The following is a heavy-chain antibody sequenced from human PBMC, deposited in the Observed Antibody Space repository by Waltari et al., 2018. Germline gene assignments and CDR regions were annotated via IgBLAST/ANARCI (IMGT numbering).Heavy chain of an antibody. D-gene: IGHD2-21*01. J-gene: IGHJ4*02. V-gene: IGHV1-46*01. CDR3: ARDNTHWSFAKY. CDR2: INPTDGAT. Sequence: QVQLVQSGAEVKQPGASVKVSCKTSGYTFTNSHMHWVRQAPGQGPEWMGLINPTDGATIYAQTLQGRVTMTRDTSTSTVYMDLSSLRSADTAVYYSARDNTHWSFAKYWGQGTLVTVSS. CDR1: GYTFTNSH.